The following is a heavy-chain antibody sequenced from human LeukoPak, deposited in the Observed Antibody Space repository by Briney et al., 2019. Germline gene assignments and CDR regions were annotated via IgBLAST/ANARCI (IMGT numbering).Heavy chain of an antibody. CDR1: GGSISSYY. CDR2: IYYSGST. D-gene: IGHD3-16*01. J-gene: IGHJ4*02. CDR3: ARHGVGLRNFDY. V-gene: IGHV4-59*08. Sequence: SETLFLTCTVSGGSISSYYWSWIRQPPGKGLEWIGYIYYSGSTNYNPSLKSRVTISVDTSKNQFSLKLSSVSAADTAVYYCARHGVGLRNFDYWGQGTLVTVSS.